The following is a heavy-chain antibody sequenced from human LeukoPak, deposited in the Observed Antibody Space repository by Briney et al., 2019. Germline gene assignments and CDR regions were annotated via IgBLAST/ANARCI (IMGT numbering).Heavy chain of an antibody. CDR2: ISGSGGST. J-gene: IGHJ4*02. V-gene: IGHV3-23*01. D-gene: IGHD3-22*01. CDR3: AKDRGIGYYDSSGYFDY. Sequence: AISGSGGSTYYADSVKGRFTISRDNSKNTLYLQMNSLRAEDTAVYYCAKDRGIGYYDSSGYFDYWGQGTLVTVSS.